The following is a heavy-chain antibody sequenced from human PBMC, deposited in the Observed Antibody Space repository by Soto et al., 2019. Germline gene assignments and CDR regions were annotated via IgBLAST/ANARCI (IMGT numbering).Heavy chain of an antibody. CDR3: ARDPTVAGTYYYYYGMDV. Sequence: SVKVSCKASGGTFSSYAISWVRQDPGQGLEWMGGIIPIFGTANYAQKFQGRVTITADESTSTAYMELSSLRSEDTAVYYCARDPTVAGTYYYYYGMDVWGQGTTVTVSS. V-gene: IGHV1-69*13. D-gene: IGHD6-19*01. CDR1: GGTFSSYA. CDR2: IIPIFGTA. J-gene: IGHJ6*02.